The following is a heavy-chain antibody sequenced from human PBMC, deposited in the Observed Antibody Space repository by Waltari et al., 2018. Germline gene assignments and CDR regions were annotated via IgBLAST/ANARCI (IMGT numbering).Heavy chain of an antibody. CDR3: ARGNYDILTGYYKGYYYYYMDV. Sequence: QVQLQQWGAGLLKPSETLSLTCAVYGGSFSGYYWSWIRQPPGKGLEWIGEINHSGSTNYNPSLKSRVTISVDTSKNQFSLKLSSVTAADTAVYYCARGNYDILTGYYKGYYYYYMDVWGKGTTVTVSS. CDR2: INHSGST. V-gene: IGHV4-34*01. D-gene: IGHD3-9*01. CDR1: GGSFSGYY. J-gene: IGHJ6*03.